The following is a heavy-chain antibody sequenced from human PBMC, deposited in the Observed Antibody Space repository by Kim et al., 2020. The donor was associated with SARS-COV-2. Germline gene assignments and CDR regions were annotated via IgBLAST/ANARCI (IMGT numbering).Heavy chain of an antibody. CDR1: GGSISSGGYY. Sequence: SETLSLTCTVSGGSISSGGYYWSWIRQHPGKGLEWIGYIYYSGSTYYNPSLKSRVTISVDTSKNQFSLKLSSVTAADTAVYYCARGTDYYDSSGYVYDYWGQGTLVTVSS. D-gene: IGHD3-22*01. V-gene: IGHV4-31*03. J-gene: IGHJ4*02. CDR2: IYYSGST. CDR3: ARGTDYYDSSGYVYDY.